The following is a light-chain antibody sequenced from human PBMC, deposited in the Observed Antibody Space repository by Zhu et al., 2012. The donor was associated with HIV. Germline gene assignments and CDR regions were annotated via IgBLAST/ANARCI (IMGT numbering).Light chain of an antibody. Sequence: EIVLTQSPGTLSLSPGERATLPCRASQSVTSSSLAWYQQKPGLAPRLLIYGASSRASGIPDRFSGSGSGTDFTLTISRLEPEDFAVYYCQQYGSSPWTFGQGTKVEIK. CDR3: QQYGSSPWT. V-gene: IGKV3-20*01. CDR1: QSVTSSS. J-gene: IGKJ1*01. CDR2: GAS.